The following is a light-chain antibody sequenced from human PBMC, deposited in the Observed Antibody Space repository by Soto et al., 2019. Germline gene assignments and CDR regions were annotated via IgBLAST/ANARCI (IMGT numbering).Light chain of an antibody. Sequence: EIVLTQSPATLSLSPGERATLSCRASQSVRTYLAWYQQKPGQAPRLLIYDASSRPTGIPARFSGSGSGTDFILTISSLGPEDFAVYYCQQRSNWPVTFGQGTKV. CDR1: QSVRTY. V-gene: IGKV3-11*01. CDR3: QQRSNWPVT. CDR2: DAS. J-gene: IGKJ1*01.